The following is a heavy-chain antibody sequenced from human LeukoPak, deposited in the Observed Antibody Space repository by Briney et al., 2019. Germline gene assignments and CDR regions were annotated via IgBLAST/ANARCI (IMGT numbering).Heavy chain of an antibody. J-gene: IGHJ4*02. Sequence: GASVKVSCKASGYTFIGYYMHWVRQAPGQGLEWMGWINPNSGGANYAQKFQGRVTMTRDTSISTGYMELSSLRSDDTAVYYCARSADYSNQHNDYWGQGTLVTVSS. CDR1: GYTFIGYY. CDR3: ARSADYSNQHNDY. D-gene: IGHD4-11*01. V-gene: IGHV1-2*02. CDR2: INPNSGGA.